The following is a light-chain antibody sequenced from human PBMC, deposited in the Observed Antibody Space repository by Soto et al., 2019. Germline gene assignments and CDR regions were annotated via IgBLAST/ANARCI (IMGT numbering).Light chain of an antibody. Sequence: DIQMTQSPSSLSASVGDRVTFTCRASQFISTYLNWYQQKPGKAPKLLISAASTLESGVPSRFSGSGSGTDFTLTISSLQPEDFVTYYCQQSYDIPRWTFGQGTKVEIK. J-gene: IGKJ1*01. CDR2: AAS. CDR1: QFISTY. V-gene: IGKV1-39*01. CDR3: QQSYDIPRWT.